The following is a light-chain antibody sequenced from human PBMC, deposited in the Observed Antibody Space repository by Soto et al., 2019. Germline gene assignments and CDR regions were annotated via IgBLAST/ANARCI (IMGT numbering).Light chain of an antibody. CDR2: EVS. CDR3: TSYTSSSTLAYV. V-gene: IGLV2-14*01. Sequence: QSALTQPASVSGSPGQSIAISCAGTSSDIGAYHYVSWYQQYPGKAPKLIIYEVSNRPSGVSHRFSGSKSGNTASLTISGLQAEDEADYYFTSYTSSSTLAYVFGTGTKLTVL. CDR1: SSDIGAYHY. J-gene: IGLJ1*01.